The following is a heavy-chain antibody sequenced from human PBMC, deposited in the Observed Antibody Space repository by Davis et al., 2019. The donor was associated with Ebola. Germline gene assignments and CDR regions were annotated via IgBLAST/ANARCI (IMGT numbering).Heavy chain of an antibody. V-gene: IGHV3-7*01. CDR2: IKQDGSEK. D-gene: IGHD2-2*01. CDR1: GSTFTSYW. J-gene: IGHJ4*02. CDR3: AREGKYRDESRTFDY. Sequence: GGSLRLSCAVSGSTFTSYWMSWVRQAPGRGLEWVANIKQDGSEKYYVDSVKGRFTISRDNAKNSLYLQMNSLRAEDTAVYYCAREGKYRDESRTFDYWGQGTLVTVSS.